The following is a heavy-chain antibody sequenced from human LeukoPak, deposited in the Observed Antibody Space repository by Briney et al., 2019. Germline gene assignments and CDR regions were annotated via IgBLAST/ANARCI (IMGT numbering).Heavy chain of an antibody. J-gene: IGHJ3*02. CDR3: VQGKDAFDI. V-gene: IGHV4-30-4*01. CDR1: GGSISSGDYY. Sequence: SETLSLTCTVSGGSISSGDYYWSWIRQPPGKGLEWIGYIYYSGSTYYNPSLKSRVTISVDRSKNQFSLKLSSVTAADTAVYYCVQGKDAFDIWGQGTMVTVPS. D-gene: IGHD3-10*01. CDR2: IYYSGST.